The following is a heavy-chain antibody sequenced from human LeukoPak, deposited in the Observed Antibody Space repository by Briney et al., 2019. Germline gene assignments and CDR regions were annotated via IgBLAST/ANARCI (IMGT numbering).Heavy chain of an antibody. Sequence: GGSLRLSCAASGFTFVGNAVTWVRQAPGKGLEWVSTISGSGDTYYADSVKGRFTISRDNSKNTLSLQMNSLRAEDTAVYFCVRPQDLGTLYYWGQGTLVTVSS. CDR1: GFTFVGNA. V-gene: IGHV3-23*01. CDR3: VRPQDLGTLYY. CDR2: ISGSGDT. D-gene: IGHD1-14*01. J-gene: IGHJ4*02.